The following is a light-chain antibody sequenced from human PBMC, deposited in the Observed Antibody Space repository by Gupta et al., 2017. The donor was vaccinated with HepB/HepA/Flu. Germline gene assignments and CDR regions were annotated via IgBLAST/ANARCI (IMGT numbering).Light chain of an antibody. CDR3: QQYDNLPIT. V-gene: IGKV1-33*01. J-gene: IGKJ5*01. CDR2: DAS. CDR1: QDISNY. Sequence: DNQMTQSPSSLSASVGDRVTITCQASQDISNYLNWYQQKPGKVPKLLIYDASNLDTGVPSRFSGSGSGTDFTFTISSLQPEDVATYYCQQYDNLPITFGQGTRMEIK.